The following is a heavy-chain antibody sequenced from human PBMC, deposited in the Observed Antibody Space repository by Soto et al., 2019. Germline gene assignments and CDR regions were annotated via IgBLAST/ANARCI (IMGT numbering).Heavy chain of an antibody. CDR1: GFTLSGYA. Sequence: GGSLRLSCAASGFTLSGYAMDWVRQAPGKGLEYVSGISSNGVGTYYANSVQGRFTISRDNSKNTVYLQMGSLRPEDMAVYYWAGGAPPDFYDMDVWGKGTTVTVSS. V-gene: IGHV3-64*01. CDR3: AGGAPPDFYDMDV. J-gene: IGHJ6*04. CDR2: ISSNGVGT.